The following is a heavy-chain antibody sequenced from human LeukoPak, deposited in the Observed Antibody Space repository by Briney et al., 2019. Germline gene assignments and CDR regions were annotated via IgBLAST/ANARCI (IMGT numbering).Heavy chain of an antibody. CDR1: GYTFIGYY. CDR2: INPNSGGT. Sequence: ASVKVACKASGYTFIGYYLHWLRQAPGRGPEWMGWINPNSGGTNYSEKFQGRVTMTRDTSISTAYMELSRLRSDDTAVYYCARGSGYDFRAFDIWGQGTMVTVSS. V-gene: IGHV1-2*02. D-gene: IGHD5-12*01. CDR3: ARGSGYDFRAFDI. J-gene: IGHJ3*02.